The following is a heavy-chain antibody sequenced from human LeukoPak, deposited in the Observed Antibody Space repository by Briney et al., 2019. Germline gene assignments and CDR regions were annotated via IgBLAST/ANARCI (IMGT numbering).Heavy chain of an antibody. V-gene: IGHV5-51*01. CDR3: ARQGGPESSFFDY. J-gene: IGHJ4*02. CDR2: IYPGDSDT. D-gene: IGHD3-16*01. Sequence: GEPLKISCKGSGYSFTSYWIGWVRHMPGKGLEWMGIIYPGDSDTRYSPSFQGQVTISADKSISTAYLQWSGLKASDTAMYYCARQGGPESSFFDYWGQGTQVTVSS. CDR1: GYSFTSYW.